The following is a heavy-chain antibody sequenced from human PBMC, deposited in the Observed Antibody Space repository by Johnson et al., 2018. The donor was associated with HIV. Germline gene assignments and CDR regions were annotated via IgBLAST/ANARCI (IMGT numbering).Heavy chain of an antibody. Sequence: VQLVESGGGVVQPGRSLRLSCAASGFTFSNYGMHWVRQAPGKGLEWVSGINWNGGSTGYADSVKGRFTISRDNAKNSLYLQMNSLRAEDTALYYCARGRKSSGYIDAFDIWGQGTMVTVSS. J-gene: IGHJ3*02. CDR3: ARGRKSSGYIDAFDI. V-gene: IGHV3-20*04. CDR1: GFTFSNYG. D-gene: IGHD3-22*01. CDR2: INWNGGST.